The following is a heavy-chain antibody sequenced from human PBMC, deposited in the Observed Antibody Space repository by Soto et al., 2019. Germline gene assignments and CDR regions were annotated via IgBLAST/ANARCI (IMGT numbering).Heavy chain of an antibody. Sequence: QLQLQESGPGLVKPSETLSLTCTVSGGSISSSSYYWGWIRQPPGKGLEWIGSIYYSGSTYYNPSLKSRVTISVDTSKNQFSLKLSSVTAADTAVYYCARHRGLGDPFVGPYFDYWCQGTLVTVSS. J-gene: IGHJ4*02. CDR2: IYYSGST. CDR1: GGSISSSSYY. V-gene: IGHV4-39*01. D-gene: IGHD4-17*01. CDR3: ARHRGLGDPFVGPYFDY.